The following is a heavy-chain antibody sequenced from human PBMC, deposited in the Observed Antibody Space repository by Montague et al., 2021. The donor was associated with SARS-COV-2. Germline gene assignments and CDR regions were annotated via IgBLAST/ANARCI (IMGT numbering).Heavy chain of an antibody. CDR2: IYESGST. Sequence: SETLSLTCTVSGASIRDYYWSWIRQPPGKGLEWIGYIYESGSTKSNPSLTSRFIMSVDTSRNQFSLTLSSVTTADTAVYYCARDRGLSGFYGYDPLYFYGMDVWGQGTTVIVSS. CDR1: GASIRDYY. D-gene: IGHD5-12*01. J-gene: IGHJ6*02. V-gene: IGHV4-59*01. CDR3: ARDRGLSGFYGYDPLYFYGMDV.